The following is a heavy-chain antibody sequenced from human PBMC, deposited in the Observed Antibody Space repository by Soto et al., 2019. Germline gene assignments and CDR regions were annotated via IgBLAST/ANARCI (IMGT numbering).Heavy chain of an antibody. D-gene: IGHD6-6*01. Sequence: EVQLLESGGELVQPGGSLRLSCAASGFTFYSHAMSWVRQAPGKGLEWVSGSSASGGVTYYADSVKGRFTMSRDNAKNTLWLKMNSLRVEDTAVYYCVDGGAIGRPPLDPWGQVTLVTVSS. CDR3: VDGGAIGRPPLDP. CDR2: SSASGGVT. V-gene: IGHV3-23*01. CDR1: GFTFYSHA. J-gene: IGHJ5*02.